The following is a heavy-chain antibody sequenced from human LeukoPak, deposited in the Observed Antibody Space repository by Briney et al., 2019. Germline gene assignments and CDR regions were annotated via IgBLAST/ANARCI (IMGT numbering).Heavy chain of an antibody. Sequence: SETLPLTCAVYAGSFFGYYWSWILQPPGKGLQWIGEINHSGSTNYNPSLTSRVTISVDTSKNQFSLKLSSVTAADTAVYYCARDLLWFGTISGYYDYGMDVWGQGTTVTVSS. V-gene: IGHV4-34*01. J-gene: IGHJ6*02. CDR1: AGSFFGYY. D-gene: IGHD3-10*01. CDR3: ARDLLWFGTISGYYDYGMDV. CDR2: INHSGST.